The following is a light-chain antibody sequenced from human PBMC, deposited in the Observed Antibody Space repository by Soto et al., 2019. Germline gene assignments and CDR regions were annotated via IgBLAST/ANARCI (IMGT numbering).Light chain of an antibody. CDR1: QSISSW. V-gene: IGKV1-5*01. J-gene: IGKJ1*01. CDR2: DAS. Sequence: DIQMTQSPSTLSASVGDIVTITCRASQSISSWLAWYPQKPGKAPKLLIYDASSLESGVPSRFSGSGSGTEFTLTISSLQPDEFATYYCQQYNSYWTFGQGTKVEIK. CDR3: QQYNSYWT.